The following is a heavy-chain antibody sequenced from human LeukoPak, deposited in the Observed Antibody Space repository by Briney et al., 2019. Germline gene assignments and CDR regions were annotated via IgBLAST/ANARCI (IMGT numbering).Heavy chain of an antibody. D-gene: IGHD3-3*01. CDR1: GYSISSGHY. CDR2: IYHSGST. CDR3: ARLRSGLNWFDP. J-gene: IGHJ5*02. Sequence: SETLSLTCAVSGYSISSGHYWGWIRQPPGKGLEWIGSIYHSGSTYYNPSLKSRVTISVDTSKNQFSLKLSSVTAADTAVYYCARLRSGLNWFDPWGQGTLVTVSS. V-gene: IGHV4-38-2*01.